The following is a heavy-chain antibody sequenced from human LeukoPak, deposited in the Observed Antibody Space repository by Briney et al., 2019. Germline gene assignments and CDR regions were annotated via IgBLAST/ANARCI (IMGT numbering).Heavy chain of an antibody. J-gene: IGHJ3*02. Sequence: GGSLRLSCAASGFSVSNNHMIWVRQAPGKGLEWVSGMFAAGSTYYADSVKGRFTISRDNSKNTVYLQMNSVRPEDTAVYYCARSESSSPRRAFDIWGLGTMVTVSS. D-gene: IGHD6-6*01. CDR2: MFAAGST. V-gene: IGHV3-66*02. CDR3: ARSESSSPRRAFDI. CDR1: GFSVSNNH.